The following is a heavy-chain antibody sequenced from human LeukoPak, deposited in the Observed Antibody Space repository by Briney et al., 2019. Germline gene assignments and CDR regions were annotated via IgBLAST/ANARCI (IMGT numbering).Heavy chain of an antibody. V-gene: IGHV1-2*02. J-gene: IGHJ5*02. CDR2: INPNSGVT. CDR3: AKRVPAANTPGAIRVNWFDP. D-gene: IGHD2-2*01. CDR1: GYTFTGDY. Sequence: ASVKVSCKASGYTFTGDYMHWGRQAAGQGVEWMGWINPNSGVTNYAQKFRGRVTMTRDTSHSTAYMELSRMRSDDTAVYYCAKRVPAANTPGAIRVNWFDPWGKGTLVTVSS.